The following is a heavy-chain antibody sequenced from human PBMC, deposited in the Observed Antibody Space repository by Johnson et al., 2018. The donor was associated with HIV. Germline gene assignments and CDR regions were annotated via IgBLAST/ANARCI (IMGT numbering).Heavy chain of an antibody. Sequence: VQLVESGGGLVQPGGSLRLSCAASRFTFSNYAMTWVRQAPGKGLEWVSAISGSGGSTYYADSVKGRFTISRDNSKNTLSLQMNSLRAEDTAVYYCAKGSPYYYDGSDYHKAFDIWGQGTMVTVSS. CDR2: ISGSGGST. D-gene: IGHD3-22*01. J-gene: IGHJ3*02. V-gene: IGHV3-23*04. CDR3: AKGSPYYYDGSDYHKAFDI. CDR1: RFTFSNYA.